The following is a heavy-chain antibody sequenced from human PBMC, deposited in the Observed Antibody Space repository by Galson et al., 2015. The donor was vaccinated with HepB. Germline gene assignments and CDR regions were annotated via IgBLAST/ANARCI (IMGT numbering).Heavy chain of an antibody. CDR1: GYTFTSYY. D-gene: IGHD1-26*01. J-gene: IGHJ4*02. CDR2: VNPSSDYT. CDR3: ARAGGSYKGHVDY. V-gene: IGHV1-46*01. Sequence: SVKVSCKASGYTFTSYYMHWVRQAPGQGLEWMGIVNPSSDYTNYAQKFQGRVTMTRDKSKRTVYMELNSLRSEDTAVYYCARAGGSYKGHVDYWGQGTRVTVSS.